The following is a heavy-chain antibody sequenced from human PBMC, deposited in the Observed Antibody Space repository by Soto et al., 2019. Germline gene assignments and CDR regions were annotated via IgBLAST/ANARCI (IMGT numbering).Heavy chain of an antibody. CDR2: IRGKADGETT. CDR3: TKSNYSDSGSYPQAPFDY. Sequence: EVQLVESGGGLVKPGESLRLSCAASGFSFTNAWMTWVRQVPGRGLEWVGRIRGKADGETTDYTPPVKGRFTISRDDSKNTVYLQINSLKIEDTAVYYCTKSNYSDSGSYPQAPFDYWGQGTLVTVSS. V-gene: IGHV3-15*07. J-gene: IGHJ4*02. D-gene: IGHD3-10*01. CDR1: GFSFTNAW.